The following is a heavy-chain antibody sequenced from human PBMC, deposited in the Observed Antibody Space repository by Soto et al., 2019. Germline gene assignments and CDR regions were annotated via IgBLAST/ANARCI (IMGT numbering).Heavy chain of an antibody. D-gene: IGHD2-15*01. Sequence: HPGGSLRLSCAASGLTLSGYWMNWVRQAPGRGLEWVANIKYDGSEKYYVDSVKGRLTISRDNAKNSLYLQMNSLTVEDTAVYFCATSNCPLYWGQGTLVTVSS. V-gene: IGHV3-7*05. CDR1: GLTLSGYW. CDR2: IKYDGSEK. J-gene: IGHJ4*02. CDR3: ATSNCPLY.